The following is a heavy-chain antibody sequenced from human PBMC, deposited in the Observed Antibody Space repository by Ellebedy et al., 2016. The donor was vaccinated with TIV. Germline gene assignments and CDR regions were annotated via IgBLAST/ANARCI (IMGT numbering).Heavy chain of an antibody. V-gene: IGHV3-23*01. D-gene: IGHD3-10*01. CDR2: ISGSGASP. CDR3: AKGSRGYGSQSLDY. J-gene: IGHJ4*02. CDR1: GFSFGGFA. Sequence: GESLKISXAASGFSFGGFAMTWVRQAPGKGLEWVSTISGSGASPFYAVSVQGRFTISRDNSNNTVSLQMNSLRVEDTARYYCAKGSRGYGSQSLDYWGQGALVSVSS.